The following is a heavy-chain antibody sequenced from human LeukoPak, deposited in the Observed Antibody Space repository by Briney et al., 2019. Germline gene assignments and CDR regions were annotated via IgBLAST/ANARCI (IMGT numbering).Heavy chain of an antibody. CDR3: AKEGGSGYSYGPDY. J-gene: IGHJ4*02. Sequence: GRSLRLSCAASGFTFSSFGMHWVRQAPGKGLEWVAVILYDGSNKYYADSVKGRFTISRDNSKNTLYLQMNSLRAEDTAVYYCAKEGGSGYSYGPDYWGQGTLVPVSS. CDR2: ILYDGSNK. V-gene: IGHV3-30*18. CDR1: GFTFSSFG. D-gene: IGHD5-18*01.